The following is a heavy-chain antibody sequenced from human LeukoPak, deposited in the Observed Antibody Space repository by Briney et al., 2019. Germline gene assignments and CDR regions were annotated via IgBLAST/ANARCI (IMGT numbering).Heavy chain of an antibody. CDR1: GFTFTSYW. CDR2: IKQDGGEK. D-gene: IGHD3-22*01. J-gene: IGHJ4*02. Sequence: GGSLRLSCAASGFTFTSYWMSWVRQAPGKGLEWVANIKQDGGEKYYVDSVKGRFTVSRDNAKNSLYLQMNSLRAEDTAVYYYARGDQVSRIVVVIPNFDYWGQGTLVTVSS. V-gene: IGHV3-7*01. CDR3: ARGDQVSRIVVVIPNFDY.